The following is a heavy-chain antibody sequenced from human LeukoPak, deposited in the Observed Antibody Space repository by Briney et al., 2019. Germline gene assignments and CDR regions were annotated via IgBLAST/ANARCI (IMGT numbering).Heavy chain of an antibody. CDR3: ARYAALSGPNWLDP. J-gene: IGHJ5*02. CDR2: IYYSGST. V-gene: IGHV4-39*07. D-gene: IGHD6-19*01. CDR1: GGSISSSSYY. Sequence: SETLSLTCTVSGGSISSSSYYWGWIRQPPGKGLEWIGSIYYSGSTYYNPSLKSRVTISVDTSKNQFSMKLSSVTAADTAMYYCARYAALSGPNWLDPCGRGTLVTVSS.